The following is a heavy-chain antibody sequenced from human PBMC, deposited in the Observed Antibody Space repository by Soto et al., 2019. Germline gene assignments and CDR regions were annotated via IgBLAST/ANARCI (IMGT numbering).Heavy chain of an antibody. V-gene: IGHV3-21*06. CDR3: ARESEDLTSNFAS. Sequence: GGSLRLSCAASGFIFTRYSMNWVRQAPGKGLEWVSSISSTTNYIYYGDSMKGRFTNSRGNAKNSLYLEMNSLRTEDTAVYYCARESEDLTSNFASWGQGTLVPVSS. CDR2: ISSTTNYI. CDR1: GFIFTRYS. J-gene: IGHJ4*02.